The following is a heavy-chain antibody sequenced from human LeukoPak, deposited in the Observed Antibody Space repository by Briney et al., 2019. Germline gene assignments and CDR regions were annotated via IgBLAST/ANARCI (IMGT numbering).Heavy chain of an antibody. Sequence: GGSLRLSCAASGFTFSSYWMHWIRQVPGKGLVWVSRINSDGSSTSYADSVKGRFTISRDNAKNTLYVQMNSLRAEDTAVYYCSTGSGHAFDIWGRGTMVTVSS. V-gene: IGHV3-74*01. D-gene: IGHD3-10*01. J-gene: IGHJ3*02. CDR3: STGSGHAFDI. CDR2: INSDGSST. CDR1: GFTFSSYW.